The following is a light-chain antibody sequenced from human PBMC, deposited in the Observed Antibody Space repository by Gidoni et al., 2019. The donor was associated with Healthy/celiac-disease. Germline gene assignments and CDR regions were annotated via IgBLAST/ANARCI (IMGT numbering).Light chain of an antibody. Sequence: SYELTQPPSGSVSPGQTASITCSGDKWGDKYACWYQQKPGQSPVLVIYQDSKRPSGIPERFSGSNSGNTATLTISGTQAMDEADYYCQAWDSSTVVFGGVTKLTVL. J-gene: IGLJ2*01. CDR3: QAWDSSTVV. CDR1: KWGDKY. CDR2: QDS. V-gene: IGLV3-1*01.